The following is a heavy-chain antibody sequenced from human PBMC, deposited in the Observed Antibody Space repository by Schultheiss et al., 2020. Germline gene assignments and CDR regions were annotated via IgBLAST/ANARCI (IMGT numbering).Heavy chain of an antibody. CDR2: ISGSGGST. J-gene: IGHJ6*02. CDR1: GFTFSSYA. D-gene: IGHD5-18*01. CDR3: AKDGGYSYGYIMDV. Sequence: GGSLRLSCAASGFTFSSYAMSWVRQAPGKGLEWVSAISGSGGSTYYADSVKGRFTISRDNSKNTLYLQMNSLRAEDTALYYCAKDGGYSYGYIMDVWGQGTTVTVSS. V-gene: IGHV3-23*01.